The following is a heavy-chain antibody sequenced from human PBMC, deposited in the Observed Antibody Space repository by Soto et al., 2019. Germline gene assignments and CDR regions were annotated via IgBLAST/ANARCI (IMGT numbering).Heavy chain of an antibody. CDR1: GGSISSYY. J-gene: IGHJ5*02. D-gene: IGHD2-15*01. Sequence: SETLSLTCTVSGGSISSYYWSWIRQPPGKGLERIGYIYYSGSTNYNPSLKSRVTISVDTSKNQFSLKLSSVTAADTAVYYCARDLGFCSGGSCPGWWFDPWGQGTLVTVSS. CDR3: ARDLGFCSGGSCPGWWFDP. CDR2: IYYSGST. V-gene: IGHV4-59*01.